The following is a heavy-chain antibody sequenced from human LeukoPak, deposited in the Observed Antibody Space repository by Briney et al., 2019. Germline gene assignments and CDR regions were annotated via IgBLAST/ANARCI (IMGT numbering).Heavy chain of an antibody. CDR1: GFTFSSYA. D-gene: IGHD2-8*01. Sequence: GGSLRLSCAASGFTFSSYAMNWVRQAPGKGLEWVSSISSSSSYIYYADSLKGRFTISRDNAKNSLFLQMNSLRAEDTAVYYCAREDGQGMDYWGQGTLVTVSS. CDR2: ISSSSSYI. J-gene: IGHJ4*02. V-gene: IGHV3-21*01. CDR3: AREDGQGMDY.